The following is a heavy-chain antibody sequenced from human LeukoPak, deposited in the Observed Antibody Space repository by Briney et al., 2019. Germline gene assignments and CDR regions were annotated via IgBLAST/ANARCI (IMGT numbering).Heavy chain of an antibody. J-gene: IGHJ4*02. CDR1: GFTFSNAW. Sequence: TGGSLRLSCAASGFTFSNAWMSWVRQAPGKGLEWVGRIKRKGDDGTIDYAAPVKGRLTISRDDSKNTLYLQMNSLKSEDTAVYYCTAGTGRSDFDYWGQGTLVTVSS. V-gene: IGHV3-15*01. CDR2: IKRKGDDGTI. CDR3: TAGTGRSDFDY. D-gene: IGHD3/OR15-3a*01.